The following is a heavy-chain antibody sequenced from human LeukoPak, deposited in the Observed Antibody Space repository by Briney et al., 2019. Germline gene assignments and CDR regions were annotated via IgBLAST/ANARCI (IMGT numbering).Heavy chain of an antibody. V-gene: IGHV5-51*01. CDR2: IYPGDSDT. D-gene: IGHD3-22*01. J-gene: IGHJ3*02. CDR1: GYSFTSYW. CDR3: PRRDPYYDSSGDAFDI. Sequence: GDSLKISCKGSGYSFTSYWIGWVRQRPGKGLEWMGIIYPGDSDTRYSPSFQGQVTISADKSISTAYLQWSSLKASDTAMYYCPRRDPYYDSSGDAFDIWGQGTMVTVSS.